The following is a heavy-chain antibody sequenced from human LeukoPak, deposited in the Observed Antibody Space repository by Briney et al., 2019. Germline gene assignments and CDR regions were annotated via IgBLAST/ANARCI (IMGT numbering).Heavy chain of an antibody. D-gene: IGHD5-24*01. CDR2: IYYSRSS. V-gene: IGHV4-31*03. Sequence: SETLSLTCTVSGDSISSGGFHWSWIRQHPGKGLEWIGYIYYSRSSYYNPSLESRVTISVDTSKNQFSLKLTSVTAADTAVYYCARGEMATTYYFDYWGQGTLVTVSS. CDR1: GDSISSGGFH. J-gene: IGHJ4*02. CDR3: ARGEMATTYYFDY.